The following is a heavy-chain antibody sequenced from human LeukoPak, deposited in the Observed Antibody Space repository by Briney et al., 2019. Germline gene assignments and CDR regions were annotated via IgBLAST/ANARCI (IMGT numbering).Heavy chain of an antibody. CDR1: GGSISSSNW. D-gene: IGHD3-22*01. J-gene: IGHJ4*02. Sequence: SETLSLTCAVSGGSISSSNWWSWVRQPPGKGLEWIGEIYHSGSTNYNPSLKSRVTISVDTSKNQFSLKLSSVTAADTAVYYCARASGYYYGDFDYWGQGTLVTVSS. CDR2: IYHSGST. CDR3: ARASGYYYGDFDY. V-gene: IGHV4-4*02.